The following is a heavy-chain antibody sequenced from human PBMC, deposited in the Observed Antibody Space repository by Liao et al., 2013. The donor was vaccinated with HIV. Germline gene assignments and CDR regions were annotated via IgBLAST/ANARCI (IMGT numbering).Heavy chain of an antibody. D-gene: IGHD1-26*01. CDR2: IYTSGNT. Sequence: QVQLQESGPGPVKPSQTLSLTCTVSGGSIRSDYYYWSWIRQPAGKGLEWIGLIYTSGNTYYNPSLKSRVTISVDKSKNQFSLKLSSVTAADTAVYYCARAGGSYYDLFDYWGQGTLVTVSS. CDR3: ARAGGSYYDLFDY. CDR1: GGSIRSDYYY. J-gene: IGHJ4*02. V-gene: IGHV4-61*02.